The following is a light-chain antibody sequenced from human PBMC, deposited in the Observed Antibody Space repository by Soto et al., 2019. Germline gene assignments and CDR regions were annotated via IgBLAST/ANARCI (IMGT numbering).Light chain of an antibody. CDR1: QSLLHSNGFNY. CDR2: LGS. J-gene: IGKJ1*01. CDR3: MQALQTPWT. V-gene: IGKV2-28*01. Sequence: VMTQSPLSLPVTPGEPASISCRSSQSLLHSNGFNYLDWYLQKPGQSPQLLIYLGSIGASGVPDRFSGSGSGTDFTLKISRVETEDVGVYYCMQALQTPWTFGQGTKVEIK.